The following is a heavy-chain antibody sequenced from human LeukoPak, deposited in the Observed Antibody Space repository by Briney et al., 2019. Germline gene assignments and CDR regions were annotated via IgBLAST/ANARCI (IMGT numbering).Heavy chain of an antibody. J-gene: IGHJ4*02. D-gene: IGHD5-24*01. CDR2: VKGDGSNR. V-gene: IGHV3-7*01. CDR3: ARLRGSQSEFVH. CDR1: GFTFSAYW. Sequence: GGSLRLSCVGSGFTFSAYWMSWVRQAPGKGLEWVASVKGDGSNREYVDSVKGRFTISRDNGKNSVYLQMNTLRVEDTAVYYCARLRGSQSEFVHWGQGALVTVSS.